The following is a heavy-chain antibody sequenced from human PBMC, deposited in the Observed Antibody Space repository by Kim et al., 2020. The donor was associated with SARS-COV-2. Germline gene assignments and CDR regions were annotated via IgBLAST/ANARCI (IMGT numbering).Heavy chain of an antibody. CDR2: IYYSGST. Sequence: SETLSLTCTVSGGSISSGDYYWSWIRQPPGKGLEWTGYIYYSGSTYYNPSLKGRVTISVDTSKNQFSLKLSSVTAADTAVYYCARVRFSITIFGVVTRLFDYWGQGTLVTVSS. J-gene: IGHJ4*02. V-gene: IGHV4-30-4*01. CDR1: GGSISSGDYY. D-gene: IGHD3-3*01. CDR3: ARVRFSITIFGVVTRLFDY.